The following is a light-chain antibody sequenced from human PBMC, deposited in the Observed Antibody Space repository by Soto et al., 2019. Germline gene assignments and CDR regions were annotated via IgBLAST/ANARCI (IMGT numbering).Light chain of an antibody. CDR1: QSVLYSSNNKNY. CDR2: WAS. J-gene: IGKJ1*01. CDR3: QQYYTTPRT. Sequence: DIVMTQSPDSLAVSLGERATINCKSSQSVLYSSNNKNYFAWYQLKPGQPPKLLIYWASTRESGVPDRFSGSGFGTDFTLTINSLQAEDVAVYYCQQYYTTPRTFGQGTKVEIK. V-gene: IGKV4-1*01.